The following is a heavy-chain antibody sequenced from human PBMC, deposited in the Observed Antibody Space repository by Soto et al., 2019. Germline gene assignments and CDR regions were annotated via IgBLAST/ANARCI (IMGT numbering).Heavy chain of an antibody. CDR3: ARDAQYSSRWHPIDY. CDR2: IHTYNGNT. Sequence: QVQLVQSGAEVKKPGASVKVYCKASGYTFTDYGISWVRQAPGQGLEWMGWIHTYNGNTNYAQKVQGRVTMTTYTSTRIAYMELRSLRVVDTAVYYCARDAQYSSRWHPIDYWGQGTLVTVSS. J-gene: IGHJ4*02. D-gene: IGHD6-19*01. V-gene: IGHV1-18*01. CDR1: GYTFTDYG.